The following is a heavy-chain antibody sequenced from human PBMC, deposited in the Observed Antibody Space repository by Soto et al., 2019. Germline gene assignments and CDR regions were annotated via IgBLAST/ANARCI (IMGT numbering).Heavy chain of an antibody. CDR2: IYPGDSDT. Sequence: PGESLQISCKGSGYTFTNYWIGWVRQMPGKGLEWMGIIYPGDSDTKYNPSFQGQVTISADKSITTTYLQWSSLKASDTAIYYCEASMSNYGMDTWGQGTAVTVSS. CDR3: EASMSNYGMDT. J-gene: IGHJ6*02. V-gene: IGHV5-51*01. CDR1: GYTFTNYW.